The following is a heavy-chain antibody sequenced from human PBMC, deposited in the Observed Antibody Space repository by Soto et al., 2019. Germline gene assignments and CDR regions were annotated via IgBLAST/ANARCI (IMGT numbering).Heavy chain of an antibody. CDR3: AGGRTRAIALEGVLLYRMDV. Sequence: GASVKVSCKASGYTFTSYDINWVRQATGQGLEWMGWMNPNSGNTGYAQKFQGRVTMTRNTSISTAYMELSSLRSEDTAVYYCAGGRTRAIALEGVLLYRMDVWGQGTTVTVSS. J-gene: IGHJ6*02. D-gene: IGHD1-1*01. V-gene: IGHV1-8*01. CDR1: GYTFTSYD. CDR2: MNPNSGNT.